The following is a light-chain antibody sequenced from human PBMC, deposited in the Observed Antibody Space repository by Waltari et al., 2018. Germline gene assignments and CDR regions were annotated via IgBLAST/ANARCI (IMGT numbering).Light chain of an antibody. CDR3: SSYTSSSTVV. V-gene: IGLV2-14*03. CDR1: SSDIGAYNY. CDR2: DVS. J-gene: IGLJ2*01. Sequence: QSALTQPASVSGSPGQSITISCTGTSSDIGAYNYVSWYQQYPGKAPNLMVYDVSNRPSGVSNRFSGSKSGNTASLTISGLQAEDEADYYCSSYTSSSTVVFGGGTKLTVL.